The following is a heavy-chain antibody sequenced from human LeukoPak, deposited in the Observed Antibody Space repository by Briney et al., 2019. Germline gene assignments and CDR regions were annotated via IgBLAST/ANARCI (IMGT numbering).Heavy chain of an antibody. CDR2: ISGSGGNT. Sequence: GGSLRLSCAASGFTFSSYAMSWVRQAPGEGLEWVSAISGSGGNTYYADFVKGRFTISRDNSKNTLYLQMNSLRAEDTAVYYCAKDLGDGYPSWFDPWGQGTLVTVSS. J-gene: IGHJ5*02. CDR3: AKDLGDGYPSWFDP. CDR1: GFTFSSYA. V-gene: IGHV3-23*01. D-gene: IGHD5-24*01.